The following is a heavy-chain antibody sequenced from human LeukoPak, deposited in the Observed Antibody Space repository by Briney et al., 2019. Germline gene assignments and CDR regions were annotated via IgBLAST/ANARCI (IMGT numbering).Heavy chain of an antibody. J-gene: IGHJ4*02. Sequence: PSETLSLTCTVSGGSISTYYWSWIRQPPGKGLEWIGYIYYSGSTNYNPSLKSRVTMSVDTSKNQFSLKLSSVTAADTAVYYCATLSSGYTDAIDYWGQGTLVTVSS. CDR1: GGSISTYY. D-gene: IGHD3-22*01. CDR3: ATLSSGYTDAIDY. V-gene: IGHV4-59*08. CDR2: IYYSGST.